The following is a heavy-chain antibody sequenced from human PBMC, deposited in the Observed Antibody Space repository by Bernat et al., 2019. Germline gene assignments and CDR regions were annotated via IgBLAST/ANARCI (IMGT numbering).Heavy chain of an antibody. CDR3: ARPGVVPAATMAFDI. D-gene: IGHD2-2*01. J-gene: IGHJ3*02. Sequence: EVQLVQSGAEVKKPGESLKISCRGSGFNFASYWIGWARQMPGEGLEWVGIIHPVDSNTVYRPPFQGRVTISADRSISTAYLQWSSLKASDTAMYYCARPGVVPAATMAFDIWGQGTMVTVSS. CDR2: IHPVDSNT. CDR1: GFNFASYW. V-gene: IGHV5-51*03.